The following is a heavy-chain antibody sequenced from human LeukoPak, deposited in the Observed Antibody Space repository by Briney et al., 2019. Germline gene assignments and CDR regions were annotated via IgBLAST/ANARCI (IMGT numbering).Heavy chain of an antibody. D-gene: IGHD2-15*01. CDR1: GFTFSSYG. CDR3: AKDGVVVAATRFNWFDP. J-gene: IGHJ5*02. V-gene: IGHV3-30*18. CDR2: ISYDGSNK. Sequence: GGSLRLSCAASGFTFSSYGMHWVRQAPGKGLDWLAVISYDGSNKYYADSVKGRFTISRDNSKNTLYLQMNSLRAEDTAVYYCAKDGVVVAATRFNWFDPWGQGTLVTVSS.